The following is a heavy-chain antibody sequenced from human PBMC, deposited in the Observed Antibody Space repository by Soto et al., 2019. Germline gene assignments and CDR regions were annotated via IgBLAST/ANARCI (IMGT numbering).Heavy chain of an antibody. D-gene: IGHD4-17*01. V-gene: IGHV3-53*04. CDR3: ATRSVTAPR. J-gene: IGHJ4*02. Sequence: EVQLVESGGGLVQPGGSLRLSCAASGFSVSSNYMSWVRQAPGKGLECVSLIYSGGSTYYADSVKGRFTISRHNFNNTLYLQMNSLRSDDTDVYYCATRSVTAPRWGQGTLVTVSS. CDR2: IYSGGST. CDR1: GFSVSSNY.